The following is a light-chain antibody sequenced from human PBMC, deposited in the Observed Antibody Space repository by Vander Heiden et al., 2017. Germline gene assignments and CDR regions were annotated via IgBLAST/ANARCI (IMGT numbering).Light chain of an antibody. Sequence: DIVMTQSPAPLAVSLGERPTINCKSSQSVLYSSNNKNYLAWYQQKPGQPPELLIYWASTRESGVPDRFSGSGSGTDFTLTISSLQAEDVAVYYCQQYYSTPPTFGQGTKVEIK. J-gene: IGKJ1*01. V-gene: IGKV4-1*01. CDR1: QSVLYSSNNKNY. CDR3: QQYYSTPPT. CDR2: WAS.